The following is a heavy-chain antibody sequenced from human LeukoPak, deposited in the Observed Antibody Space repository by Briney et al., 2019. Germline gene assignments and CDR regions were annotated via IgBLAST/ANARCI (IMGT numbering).Heavy chain of an antibody. J-gene: IGHJ4*01. V-gene: IGHV3-21*01. CDR1: GFTFSSYN. CDR3: ARVSLGAAAGTSR. CDR2: ISSSSSYI. D-gene: IGHD6-13*01. Sequence: PGGSLRLSCAASGFTFSSYNMNWVRQAPGKGLEWVSSISSSSSYIYYTDSVKGRFTISRDNAKNSLYLQMNSLRADDTAIYYCARVSLGAAAGTSRWGHGTLVTVSS.